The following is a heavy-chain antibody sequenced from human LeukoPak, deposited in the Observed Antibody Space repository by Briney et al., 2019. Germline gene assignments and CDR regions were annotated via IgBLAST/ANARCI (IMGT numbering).Heavy chain of an antibody. V-gene: IGHV3-23*01. Sequence: GGSLRLSCAASGFTFSSYAMSWVRQAPGKGLEWVSVISGSGGSTYTADSVKGRFTISRDNSKNTLYLQMNSLRAEDTAVYFCAKSQDGGRLFHFDYWGQGTLVTVSS. CDR2: ISGSGGST. CDR3: AKSQDGGRLFHFDY. D-gene: IGHD1-26*01. J-gene: IGHJ4*02. CDR1: GFTFSSYA.